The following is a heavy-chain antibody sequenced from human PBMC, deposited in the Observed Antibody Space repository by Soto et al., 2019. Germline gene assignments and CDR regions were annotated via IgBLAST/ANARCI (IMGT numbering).Heavy chain of an antibody. CDR2: ISAHTGSS. CDR1: VTTFPSSG. D-gene: IGHD3-22*01. V-gene: IGHV1-18*01. CDR3: ARAFFYQGSDSRGYSFDAFDF. Sequence: QRVKSGAGGRKPGPSWKVSCKASVTTFPSSGMSGVRRAPGQGLEGMGWISAHTGSSEYAQRFQGRVTMTTDRSTSTAYMELRSLRSDDTAVYYCARAFFYQGSDSRGYSFDAFDFWGPGTLVTVSS. J-gene: IGHJ3*01.